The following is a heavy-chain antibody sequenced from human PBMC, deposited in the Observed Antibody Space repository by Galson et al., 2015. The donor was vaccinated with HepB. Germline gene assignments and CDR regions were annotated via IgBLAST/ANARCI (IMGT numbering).Heavy chain of an antibody. J-gene: IGHJ5*02. V-gene: IGHV4-61*02. Sequence: LSLTCTVSGGSINIGRYYWSWIRQPAGKGLEWIGRIYGSGSTYYNPSLKSRVTMSVDTSKNEFSLKLSSVTAADTAVYYCARRDYYGSGSYWVYWFDPWGEGTLVTVSS. D-gene: IGHD3-10*01. CDR3: ARRDYYGSGSYWVYWFDP. CDR1: GGSINIGRYY. CDR2: IYGSGST.